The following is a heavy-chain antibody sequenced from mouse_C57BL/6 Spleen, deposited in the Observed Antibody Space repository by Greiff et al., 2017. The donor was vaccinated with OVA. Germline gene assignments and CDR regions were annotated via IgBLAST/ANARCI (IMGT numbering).Heavy chain of an antibody. CDR1: GYTFTSYW. V-gene: IGHV1-55*01. CDR3: ARGSGYYFDY. J-gene: IGHJ2*01. D-gene: IGHD3-2*02. Sequence: QVQLKESGAELVKPGASMKMSCKASGYTFTSYWITWVKQRPGQGLEWIGDIYPGSGSTNYNEKFKSKATLTVDTSSSTAYMQLSSLTSEDSAVDYCARGSGYYFDYWGQGTTLTVSS. CDR2: IYPGSGST.